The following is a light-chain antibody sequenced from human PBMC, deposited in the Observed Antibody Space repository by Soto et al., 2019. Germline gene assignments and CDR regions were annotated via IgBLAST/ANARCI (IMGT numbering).Light chain of an antibody. J-gene: IGKJ1*01. CDR1: QGISTE. CDR2: AAS. Sequence: ATQMTQSPSSLSASVGDRVTIACRASQGISTELGWYQQKAGEAPKLLIYAASTLQSGVPPRFRGSGSGTDFTLPISSLQPEDFATYYCLQDYDYPRTFGQGTKVEMK. CDR3: LQDYDYPRT. V-gene: IGKV1-6*01.